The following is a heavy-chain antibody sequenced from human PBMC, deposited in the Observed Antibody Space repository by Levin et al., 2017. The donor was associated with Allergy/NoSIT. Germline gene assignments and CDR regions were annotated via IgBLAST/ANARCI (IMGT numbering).Heavy chain of an antibody. Sequence: SETLSLTCTVSGGSISSYYWSWIRQPPGKGLEWIGYIYYSGSTNYNPSLKSRVTISVDTSKNQFSLKLSSVTAADTAVYYCARTGYYGDEEGDYYYDYGMDGWGQGTTVTVSS. CDR3: ARTGYYGDEEGDYYYDYGMDG. J-gene: IGHJ6*02. CDR1: GGSISSYY. CDR2: IYYSGST. V-gene: IGHV4-59*08. D-gene: IGHD4-17*01.